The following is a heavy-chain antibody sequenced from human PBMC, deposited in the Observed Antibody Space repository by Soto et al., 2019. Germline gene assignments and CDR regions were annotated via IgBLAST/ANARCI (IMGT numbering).Heavy chain of an antibody. V-gene: IGHV4-39*07. J-gene: IGHJ6*02. CDR3: ASVRGGYYYAMDV. Sequence: ASETLSLTCTVSGGSISSSSYYWGWIRQPPGKGLEWIGEIYHSGSTNYNPSLKSRVTISVDKSKNQFSLKLSSVTAADTAVYYCASVRGGYYYAMDVWGQGTTVTVSS. D-gene: IGHD3-10*02. CDR2: IYHSGST. CDR1: GGSISSSSYY.